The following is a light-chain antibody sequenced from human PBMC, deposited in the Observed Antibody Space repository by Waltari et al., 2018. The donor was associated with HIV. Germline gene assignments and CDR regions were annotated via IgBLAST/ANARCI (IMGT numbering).Light chain of an antibody. CDR1: NADISDYNY. Sequence: QSALTQSPSASGSPGQSVNISCTGANADISDYNYVSWYQQHSDRPPKLIIFEGTKRPSGVPDRFSGSKSGNTASLFVSGLQPEDEATYFCSSFAGTHKLFGGGTKLTVL. J-gene: IGLJ2*01. CDR3: SSFAGTHKL. V-gene: IGLV2-8*01. CDR2: EGT.